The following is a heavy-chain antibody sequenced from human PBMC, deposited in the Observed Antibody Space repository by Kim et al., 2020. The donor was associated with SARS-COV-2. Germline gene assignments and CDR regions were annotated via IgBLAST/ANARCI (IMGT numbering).Heavy chain of an antibody. V-gene: IGHV4-39*01. CDR3: ARGDFGVVHYYYGMDV. D-gene: IGHD3-3*01. CDR1: GGSISSSSYY. CDR2: IYYSGST. J-gene: IGHJ6*02. Sequence: SETLSLTCTVSGGSISSSSYYWGWIRQPPGKGLEWIGSIYYSGSTYYNPSLKSRVTISVDTSKNQFSLKLSSVTAADTAVYYCARGDFGVVHYYYGMDVWGQGTTVTLSS.